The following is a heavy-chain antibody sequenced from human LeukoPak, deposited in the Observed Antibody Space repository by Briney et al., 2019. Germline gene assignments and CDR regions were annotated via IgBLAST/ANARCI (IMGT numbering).Heavy chain of an antibody. V-gene: IGHV1-2*06. J-gene: IGHJ3*02. CDR1: GYTFTDYY. CDR3: AREAPGSSRDAFDI. CDR2: INPNSGGT. Sequence: ASVKVSCTASGYTFTDYYMHWVRQAPGQGLEWMGRINPNSGGTNYGQNFQGRVTMTRDTSISTAYMELSRLKSDDTAVYYCAREAPGSSRDAFDIWGQGTMVTVSS. D-gene: IGHD1-26*01.